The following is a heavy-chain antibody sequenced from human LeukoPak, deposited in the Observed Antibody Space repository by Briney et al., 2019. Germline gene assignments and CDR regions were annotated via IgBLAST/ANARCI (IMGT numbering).Heavy chain of an antibody. J-gene: IGHJ1*01. V-gene: IGHV1-46*01. Sequence: ASVKVSCKASGYTFTSYYMHWVRQAPGQGLEWMGIINPSGGSTIYAQKFQGRVTMTEDTSTDTAYMELSSLRSEDTAVYYCATGRFGELLSYFQHWGQGTLVTVSS. CDR3: ATGRFGELLSYFQH. CDR2: INPSGGST. D-gene: IGHD3-10*01. CDR1: GYTFTSYY.